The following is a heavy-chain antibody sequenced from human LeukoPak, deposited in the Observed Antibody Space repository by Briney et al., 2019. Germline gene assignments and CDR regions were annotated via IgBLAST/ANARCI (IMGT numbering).Heavy chain of an antibody. V-gene: IGHV4-59*08. CDR2: IYYSGST. J-gene: IGHJ3*02. D-gene: IGHD3-22*01. CDR3: AAGYYYDSSGYYRFDAFDI. CDR1: GGSISSYY. Sequence: PSETLSLTCTVSGGSISSYYWSWIRQPPGKGLEWIGYIYYSGSTNYNPSPKSRVTISVDTSKNQFSLKLSSVTAADTAVYYCAAGYYYDSSGYYRFDAFDIWGQGTMVTVSS.